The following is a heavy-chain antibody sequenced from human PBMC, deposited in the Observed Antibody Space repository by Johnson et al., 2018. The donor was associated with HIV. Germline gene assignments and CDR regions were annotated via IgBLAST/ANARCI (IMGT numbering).Heavy chain of an antibody. J-gene: IGHJ3*01. Sequence: VQLVESGGGLIQPGGSLRLSCVASGFTFSHYLMEWVRQAPGEGLVWVSRINADGSRTTYADSVKGRFTISRDNAKNTLYLQMKSLRAGDTAVYYCARGRIGAAGWDAFDVWGQGTMVTVSS. V-gene: IGHV3-74*01. CDR3: ARGRIGAAGWDAFDV. CDR2: INADGSRT. CDR1: GFTFSHYL. D-gene: IGHD6-13*01.